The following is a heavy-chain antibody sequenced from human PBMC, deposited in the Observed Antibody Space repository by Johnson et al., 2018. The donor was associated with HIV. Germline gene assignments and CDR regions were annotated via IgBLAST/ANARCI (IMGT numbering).Heavy chain of an antibody. CDR2: INSDGSST. Sequence: VQLVESGGGLVQPGRSLRLSCAASGFTFSSYWMHWIRQAPGKGLVWVSRINSDGSSTSYADSVKGRFTISRDNAKNTLYLQMNSLRAEDTAVYYCAREDSSWPAAAFDIWGQGTMVTVSS. V-gene: IGHV3-74*01. CDR1: GFTFSSYW. D-gene: IGHD6-13*01. J-gene: IGHJ3*02. CDR3: AREDSSWPAAAFDI.